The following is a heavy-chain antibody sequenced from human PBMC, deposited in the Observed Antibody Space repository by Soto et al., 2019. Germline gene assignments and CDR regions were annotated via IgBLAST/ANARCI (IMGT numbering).Heavy chain of an antibody. D-gene: IGHD4-17*01. Sequence: GGSLRLSCAASGFTFSSYAMHWVRQAPGKGLEWVAVISYDGSNKYYADSVKGRFTISRDNSKNTLYLQMNSLRAEDTAVYYCARGVRDYGGGDDYWRQGTLVTVSS. J-gene: IGHJ4*02. V-gene: IGHV3-30-3*01. CDR1: GFTFSSYA. CDR3: ARGVRDYGGGDDY. CDR2: ISYDGSNK.